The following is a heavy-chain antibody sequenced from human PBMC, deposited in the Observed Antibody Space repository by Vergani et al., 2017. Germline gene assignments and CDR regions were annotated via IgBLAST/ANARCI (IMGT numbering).Heavy chain of an antibody. CDR3: ARLDGRDSCWSKYCDY. CDR1: GYSFTNYW. Sequence: EVQLVQSGAEVKKPGESLKISCQISGYSFTNYWIGWVRQMPGKGLEWMGIIHPADSDTRYSPSFQGQVTISVDKSITTAYLQRSGLRASDSAMYYCARLDGRDSCWSKYCDYWGRGTMVTVSS. CDR2: IHPADSDT. V-gene: IGHV5-51*01. J-gene: IGHJ4*02. D-gene: IGHD1/OR15-1a*01.